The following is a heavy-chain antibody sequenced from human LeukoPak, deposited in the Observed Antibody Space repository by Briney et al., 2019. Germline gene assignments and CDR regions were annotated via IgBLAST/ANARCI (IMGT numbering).Heavy chain of an antibody. CDR3: ASAGSGLY. D-gene: IGHD6-19*01. Sequence: GGSLRLSCAASGFSFTSYGMHWVRQAPGKGLEWVALITYDGYYKYYSDSVKGRFTISSDTSKNTLYLQMNSLRDEDTAVYYCASAGSGLYWGQGTLVTVSS. J-gene: IGHJ4*02. CDR1: GFSFTSYG. V-gene: IGHV3-30*03. CDR2: ITYDGYYK.